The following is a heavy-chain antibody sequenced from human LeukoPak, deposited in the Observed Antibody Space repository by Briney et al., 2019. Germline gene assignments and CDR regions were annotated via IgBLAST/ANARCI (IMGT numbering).Heavy chain of an antibody. D-gene: IGHD6-19*01. CDR2: IEGDGSST. Sequence: PGGSLRLSCAASGFSFSAYWMHWVRQAPGKGLMWVSRIEGDGSSTNYADSVKGRFTISRDNAKNTLYLEMNSLRAEDTAVYYCAGDPSYSSGWYDYWGQGTLVTVSS. CDR1: GFSFSAYW. J-gene: IGHJ4*02. CDR3: AGDPSYSSGWYDY. V-gene: IGHV3-74*01.